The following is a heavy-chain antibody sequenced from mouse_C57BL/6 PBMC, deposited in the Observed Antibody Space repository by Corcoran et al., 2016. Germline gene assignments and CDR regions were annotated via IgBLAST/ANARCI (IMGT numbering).Heavy chain of an antibody. CDR3: ARIYYGNYVEFAY. V-gene: IGHV9-3*01. CDR2: INTYSGVP. D-gene: IGHD2-1*01. J-gene: IGHJ3*01. CDR1: GYTFTTYG. Sequence: QIQLVQSGPELKKPGETVKISCKASGYTFTTYGMSWVKQAPGKGLKWIGWINTYSGVPTYADDFKGRFAFSLETSASTAYLQINNLKNEDTATYFCARIYYGNYVEFAYWGQGTLVTVSA.